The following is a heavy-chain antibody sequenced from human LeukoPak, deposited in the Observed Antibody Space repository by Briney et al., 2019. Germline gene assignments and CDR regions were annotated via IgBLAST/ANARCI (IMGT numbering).Heavy chain of an antibody. J-gene: IGHJ6*02. Sequence: GGSLRLSCAASGFTFSSYWMHWVRQAPGKGLVWVSRINSDGSSTSYADSVKGRFTISRDNAKNSLYLQMNSLRAEDTAVYYCARDAYCSSTSCYTGRGLGMDVWGQGTTVTVSS. CDR1: GFTFSSYW. CDR3: ARDAYCSSTSCYTGRGLGMDV. D-gene: IGHD2-2*02. CDR2: INSDGSST. V-gene: IGHV3-74*01.